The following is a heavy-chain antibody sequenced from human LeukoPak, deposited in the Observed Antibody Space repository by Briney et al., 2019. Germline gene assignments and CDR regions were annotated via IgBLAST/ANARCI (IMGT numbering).Heavy chain of an antibody. J-gene: IGHJ4*02. D-gene: IGHD6-13*01. V-gene: IGHV5-51*01. CDR2: IYPGDSDT. CDR1: GYSFTSYW. CDR3: ARSPAGIAAAGAFDY. Sequence: GESLKISCKGSGYSFTSYWLGWVRQMPGKGLEWMGNIYPGDSDTRHSPSFQGQVTISADKSISTAYLQWSSLKASDTAMYYCARSPAGIAAAGAFDYWGQGTLVTVSS.